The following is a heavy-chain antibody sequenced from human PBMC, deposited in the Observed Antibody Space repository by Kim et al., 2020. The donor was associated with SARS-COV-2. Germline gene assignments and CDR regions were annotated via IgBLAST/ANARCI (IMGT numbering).Heavy chain of an antibody. J-gene: IGHJ4*02. V-gene: IGHV3-30*03. CDR3: AVLYGSGSYFPFDY. Sequence: EPVNGRFTISRANSKNTRYLQMNRLRAEDTAVYYCAVLYGSGSYFPFDYWGQGTLVTVSS. D-gene: IGHD3-10*01.